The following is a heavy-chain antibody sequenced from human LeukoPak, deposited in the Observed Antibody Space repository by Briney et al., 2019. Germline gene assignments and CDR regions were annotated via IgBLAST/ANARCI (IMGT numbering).Heavy chain of an antibody. CDR2: TSYDGSDK. Sequence: PGGSLRLSCAASGFTFSSYAMHWVRQAPGKGLEWVAVTSYDGSDKYYADSVKGRFTISRDNSKNTLYLQMNSLRAEDTAVYYCARDLTSMVSYVDYWGQGTLVTVSS. J-gene: IGHJ4*02. CDR3: ARDLTSMVSYVDY. CDR1: GFTFSSYA. D-gene: IGHD5-18*01. V-gene: IGHV3-30*04.